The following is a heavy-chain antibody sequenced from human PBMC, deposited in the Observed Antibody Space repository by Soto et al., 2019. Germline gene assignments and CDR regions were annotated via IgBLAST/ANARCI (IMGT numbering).Heavy chain of an antibody. CDR2: MNPDSGHA. V-gene: IGHV1-8*01. CDR3: ARSSHCSGGICYYGLDN. CDR1: GYTFTNSD. D-gene: IGHD2-15*01. J-gene: IGHJ4*01. Sequence: ASVQVSCTASGYTFTNSDINWVRQAPGQGLEWMGWMNPDSGHAAYAQKFQGRVTLTTSTSTSTVYMEMRSLGSEDTAVYYCARSSHCSGGICYYGLDNWGQGTLVTVSS.